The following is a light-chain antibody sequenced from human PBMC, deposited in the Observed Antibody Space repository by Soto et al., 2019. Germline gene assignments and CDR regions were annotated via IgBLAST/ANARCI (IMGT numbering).Light chain of an antibody. CDR1: SSDVGGYNY. CDR2: EVS. J-gene: IGLJ2*01. V-gene: IGLV2-14*01. Sequence: QSALTQPASVSGSPGQSITISCTGTSSDVGGYNYVSWYQQHPGKAPKLMIYEVSNRPSGVSNRFSGSKSGNTASLTISGLQAVDEADYYCCSYTSSTTVVFGGGTKLTVL. CDR3: CSYTSSTTVV.